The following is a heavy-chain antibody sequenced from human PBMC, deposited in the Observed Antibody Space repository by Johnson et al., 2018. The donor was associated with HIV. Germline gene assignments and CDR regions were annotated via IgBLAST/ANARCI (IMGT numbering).Heavy chain of an antibody. Sequence: QVQLVESGGGVVQPGRSLRLSCAASGFTFSSYAIHWVRQAPGKGLEWVAIISYDGSNKYYADSVKGRFTISRDNSKNTLYLQMNSLRAEDTAVYYCAKESETYGGNIGFEHPFDMWGQGT. V-gene: IGHV3-30*04. J-gene: IGHJ3*02. CDR2: ISYDGSNK. CDR1: GFTFSSYA. CDR3: AKESETYGGNIGFEHPFDM. D-gene: IGHD4-23*01.